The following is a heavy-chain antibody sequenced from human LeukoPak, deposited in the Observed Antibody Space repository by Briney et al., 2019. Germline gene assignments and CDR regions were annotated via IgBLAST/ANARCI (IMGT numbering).Heavy chain of an antibody. CDR1: GFTFSSYA. Sequence: PGGSLRLSCAASGFTFSSYAMSWVRQAPGKGLEWVSAISGSGGSTYYADSVKGRFTISRDNSKNTLYLQMNSLRAEDTAVYCCAKSWIFGVVPIPRWFDPWGQGTLVTVSS. CDR2: ISGSGGST. J-gene: IGHJ5*02. D-gene: IGHD3-3*01. CDR3: AKSWIFGVVPIPRWFDP. V-gene: IGHV3-23*01.